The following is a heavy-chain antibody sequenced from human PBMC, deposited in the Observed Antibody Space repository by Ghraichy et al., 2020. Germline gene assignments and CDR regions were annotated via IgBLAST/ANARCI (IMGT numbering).Heavy chain of an antibody. CDR1: GFNFNNYG. Sequence: GSLRLSCAASGFNFNNYGMNWVRQAPGKGLEWVAVIWYDGSNENYADSVKGRFTISRDNPKKTLYLQMSSLRAEDTAVYYCARENQADVVPYRYGMDVWGQGTTVTVS. D-gene: IGHD2-15*01. J-gene: IGHJ6*02. CDR3: ARENQADVVPYRYGMDV. CDR2: IWYDGSNE. V-gene: IGHV3-33*01.